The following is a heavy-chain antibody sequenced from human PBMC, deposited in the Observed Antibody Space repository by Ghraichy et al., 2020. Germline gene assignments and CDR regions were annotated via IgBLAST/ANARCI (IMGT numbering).Heavy chain of an antibody. D-gene: IGHD1-26*01. J-gene: IGHJ4*02. CDR2: MYYSGST. V-gene: IGHV4-59*01. CDR1: GGSINSYY. Sequence: SETLSLTCTVSGGSINSYYWSWIRQPPGKGLEWIGYMYYSGSTNYNPSLKSRVTISVDTSKNQFSLKLTSVTAADTAVYYCVRGSYYFDYWGQGTLVTVSP. CDR3: VRGSYYFDY.